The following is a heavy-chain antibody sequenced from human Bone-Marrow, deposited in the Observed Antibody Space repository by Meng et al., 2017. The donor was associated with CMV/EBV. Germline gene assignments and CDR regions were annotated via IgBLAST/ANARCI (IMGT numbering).Heavy chain of an antibody. CDR3: ARASGTTNLATDY. V-gene: IGHV4-61*01. CDR2: IYYTGST. J-gene: IGHJ4*02. CDR1: GGSVSTGTYY. D-gene: IGHD1-7*01. Sequence: SETLSLTCTASGGSVSTGTYYWIWIPQPPGKGLEWIGYIYYTGSTNYNPSLKSRVTISADTSNNQFSLRLTSVTAADTAVYYCARASGTTNLATDYWGQGTLVTVSS.